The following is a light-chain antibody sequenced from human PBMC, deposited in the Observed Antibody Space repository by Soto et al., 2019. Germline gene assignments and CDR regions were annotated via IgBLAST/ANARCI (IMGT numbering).Light chain of an antibody. CDR1: DGF. CDR3: RLYVGSRTYV. J-gene: IGLJ1*01. V-gene: IGLV2-23*02. Sequence: QSVLTQPASVSGSPGQSITVSCTAADGFVSWYQHHPGKVPRLIIYDVVQRPSGVSSRFSGSKSGNTASLTVSGLQAEDEADYYCRLYVGSRTYVFGAGTKVTVL. CDR2: DVV.